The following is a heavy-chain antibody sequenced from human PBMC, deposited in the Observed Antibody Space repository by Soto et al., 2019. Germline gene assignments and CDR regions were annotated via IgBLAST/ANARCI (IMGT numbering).Heavy chain of an antibody. Sequence: EVQLVESGGGLVQPGGSLRLSCAASGFTFSSYSMNWVRQAPGKGLEWVSYISSSSSTIYYADSVKGRFTISRDNSKNSLYLQMNSLRDEDTAVYYCATDVLRFFESSYYYYGMDVWGQGTTVNVSS. J-gene: IGHJ6*02. CDR1: GFTFSSYS. V-gene: IGHV3-48*02. CDR2: ISSSSSTI. CDR3: ATDVLRFFESSYYYYGMDV. D-gene: IGHD3-3*01.